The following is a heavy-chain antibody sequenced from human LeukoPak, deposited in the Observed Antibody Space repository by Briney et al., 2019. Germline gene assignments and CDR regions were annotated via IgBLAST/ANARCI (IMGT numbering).Heavy chain of an antibody. CDR3: ARVRGVTLSYHYFDY. J-gene: IGHJ4*02. CDR1: GFNFDDYG. V-gene: IGHV3-20*04. CDR2: INWNGGSI. D-gene: IGHD3-10*01. Sequence: GGSLRLSCAAAGFNFDDYGMSWVRQAPGKGLEWVSGINWNGGSIGYGDSVKGRFTISKDNAKNSLYLQMNSLRDEDTAVYYCARVRGVTLSYHYFDYWGQGTLVTVSS.